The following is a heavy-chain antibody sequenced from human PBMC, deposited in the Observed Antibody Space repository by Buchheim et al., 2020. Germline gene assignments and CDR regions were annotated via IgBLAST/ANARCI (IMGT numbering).Heavy chain of an antibody. J-gene: IGHJ6*02. CDR2: ISSSSYI. Sequence: EVQLVESGGGLVKPGGSLRLSCAASGFTFSSYSMNWVRQAPGKGLEWVSSISSSSYIYYADSVKGRFTISRDNAKNYLYLQMNSLRAEDTAVYYCARTTATSITNPYYYYYGMDVWGQGTT. V-gene: IGHV3-21*01. CDR3: ARTTATSITNPYYYYYGMDV. D-gene: IGHD6-25*01. CDR1: GFTFSSYS.